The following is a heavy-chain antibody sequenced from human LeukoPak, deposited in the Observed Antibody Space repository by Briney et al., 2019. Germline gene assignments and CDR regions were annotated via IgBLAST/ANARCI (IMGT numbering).Heavy chain of an antibody. D-gene: IGHD2/OR15-2a*01. CDR2: IKRDGSST. CDR3: ARASIARGNIGNDMDV. Sequence: GGSLRLSCAASGFTLTAYWTHWVRQAPGKGLVWVSRIKRDGSSTSYADSVKGRFTVSRDSAKNTLYLQMNSLRAEDTAVYYCARASIARGNIGNDMDVWGNGTTVTVSS. CDR1: GFTLTAYW. V-gene: IGHV3-74*01. J-gene: IGHJ6*03.